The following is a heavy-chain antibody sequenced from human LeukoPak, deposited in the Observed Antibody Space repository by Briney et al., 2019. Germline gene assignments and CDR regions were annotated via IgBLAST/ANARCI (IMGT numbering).Heavy chain of an antibody. CDR3: AKRPGYSGYDRDCFDY. Sequence: PGGSLRLSCAASGFTFSSYAMSWVRQAPGKGLEWVSAISGSGGSTYYADSVKGRFTISRDNSKNTLYLQMNSLRAEDTAVYYCAKRPGYSGYDRDCFDYRGQGTLVTVSS. D-gene: IGHD5-12*01. CDR1: GFTFSSYA. CDR2: ISGSGGST. J-gene: IGHJ4*02. V-gene: IGHV3-23*01.